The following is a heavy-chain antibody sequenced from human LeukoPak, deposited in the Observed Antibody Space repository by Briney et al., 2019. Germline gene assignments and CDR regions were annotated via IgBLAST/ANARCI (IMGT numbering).Heavy chain of an antibody. D-gene: IGHD6-13*01. CDR2: ISAYNGNT. CDR1: GGTFSSYA. Sequence: ASVKVSCKASGGTFSSYAISWVRQAPGQGLEWMGWISAYNGNTNYAQKLQGRVTMTTDTSTSTAYMELRSLRSDDTAVYYCARGSSSWYVDYWGQGTLVTVSS. V-gene: IGHV1-18*01. J-gene: IGHJ4*02. CDR3: ARGSSSWYVDY.